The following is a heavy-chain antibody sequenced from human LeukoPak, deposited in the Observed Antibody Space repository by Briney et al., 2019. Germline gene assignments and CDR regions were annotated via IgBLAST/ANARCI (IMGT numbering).Heavy chain of an antibody. V-gene: IGHV4-39*01. CDR2: IYYSGST. CDR1: GDSISTSSYY. Sequence: SETLSLTCSVSGDSISTSSYYWGWIRQPPGKGLEWNGTIYYSGSTYYNPSLTSRVTISVDTSKYQFSLKLSSVTAADTAVYYCARAFGRKYYDFWSGYRSYYFDYWGQGTLVTVSS. D-gene: IGHD3-3*01. J-gene: IGHJ4*02. CDR3: ARAFGRKYYDFWSGYRSYYFDY.